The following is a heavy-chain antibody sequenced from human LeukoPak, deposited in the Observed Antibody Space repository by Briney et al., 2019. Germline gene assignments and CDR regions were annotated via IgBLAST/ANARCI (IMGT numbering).Heavy chain of an antibody. J-gene: IGHJ4*02. Sequence: PGGSPRLSCAASGFTFSSYAMSWVRQAPGKGLEWVSAISGSGGSTYYADSVKGRFTISRDNSKNTLYLQMNSLRAEDTAVYYCAKGGGRYGDYPFDYWGQGTLVTVSS. CDR2: ISGSGGST. V-gene: IGHV3-23*01. CDR1: GFTFSSYA. CDR3: AKGGGRYGDYPFDY. D-gene: IGHD4-17*01.